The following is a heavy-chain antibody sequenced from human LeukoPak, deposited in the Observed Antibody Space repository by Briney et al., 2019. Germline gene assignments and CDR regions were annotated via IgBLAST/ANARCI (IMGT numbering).Heavy chain of an antibody. CDR2: IYYSGST. J-gene: IGHJ3*02. V-gene: IGHV4-39*01. D-gene: IGHD2/OR15-2a*01. Sequence: SETPSLTCTVSGGSISSSSYYWGWIRQPPGKGLEWIGSIYYSGSTYYNPSLKSRVTISVDTSKNQFSLKLSSVTAADTAVYYCARGVLGAYDIWGQGTMVTVSS. CDR3: ARGVLGAYDI. CDR1: GGSISSSSYY.